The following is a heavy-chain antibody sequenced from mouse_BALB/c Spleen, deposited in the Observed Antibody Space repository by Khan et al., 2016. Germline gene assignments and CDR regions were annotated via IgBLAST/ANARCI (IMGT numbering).Heavy chain of an antibody. J-gene: IGHJ4*01. CDR2: INPYNDGT. CDR1: GYTFTSYV. V-gene: IGHV1S136*01. Sequence: VQLQQPGPELVKPGASVKMSCKASGYTFTSYVMHWVKQKPGQGLEWIGYINPYNDGTTYNEKFKGKATLTSAKSSSTAYMELSSLTAEDSADYYCARYDYAMDYWGQGTSVTVSA. CDR3: ARYDYAMDY. D-gene: IGHD2-14*01.